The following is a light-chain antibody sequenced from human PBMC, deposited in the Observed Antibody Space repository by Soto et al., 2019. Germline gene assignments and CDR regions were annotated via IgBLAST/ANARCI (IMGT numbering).Light chain of an antibody. CDR2: TAS. CDR3: QKYSSPPYN. J-gene: IGKJ2*01. V-gene: IGKV1-27*01. CDR1: QGIRIY. Sequence: DIQMTQSPSSLSASVGDRVTITCRASQGIRIYLAWYQQKPGKVPKLLISTASTRQSGVPSRFSGSGSGTDFTLIISNLQPEDVATYYCQKYSSPPYNFFQGTKVEIK.